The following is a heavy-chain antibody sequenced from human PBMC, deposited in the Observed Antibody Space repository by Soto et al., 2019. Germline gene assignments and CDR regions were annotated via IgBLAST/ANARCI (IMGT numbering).Heavy chain of an antibody. J-gene: IGHJ4*02. D-gene: IGHD5-18*01. CDR1: VFTFSTYA. CDR3: AKVSSRERGYSYGASDH. V-gene: IGHV3-23*01. Sequence: WWSLRLSCSASVFTFSTYAMTWVRQAPGKGLEWVSALNDIGGSAYYAASVKGRCTISRDNSKNTLYLQMNSLRAEDTAVYYCAKVSSRERGYSYGASDHWGQGTLVTVSS. CDR2: LNDIGGSA.